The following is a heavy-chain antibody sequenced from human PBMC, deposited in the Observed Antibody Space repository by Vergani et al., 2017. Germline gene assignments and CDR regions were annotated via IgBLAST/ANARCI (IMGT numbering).Heavy chain of an antibody. CDR1: GFTFDDYA. J-gene: IGHJ6*03. D-gene: IGHD4/OR15-4a*01. CDR3: AKDRARAKNYYYYMDV. CDR2: ISWNSGSI. V-gene: IGHV3-9*01. Sequence: EVQLVESGGGLVQPGRSLRLSCAASGFTFDDYAMHWVRQAPGKGLEWVSGISWNSGSIGYAYSVKGRFTISRDNAKNSLYLQMNSLRAEDTALYYCAKDRARAKNYYYYMDVWGKGTTVTVSS.